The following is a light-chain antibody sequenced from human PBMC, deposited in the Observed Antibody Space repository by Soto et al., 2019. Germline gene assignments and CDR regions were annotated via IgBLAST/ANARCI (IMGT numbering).Light chain of an antibody. CDR1: SSDVGGYNY. CDR3: FSYAGRNSFV. Sequence: QSALTQPPSASGSPGQSVTISCTGTSSDVGGYNYDSWYQQHPGKAPKLMIYGVSQRPSGVPDRFSGSKSGYTASLTVSGLQAEDEADYYCFSYAGRNSFVFGGGTKVTVL. J-gene: IGLJ2*01. V-gene: IGLV2-8*01. CDR2: GVS.